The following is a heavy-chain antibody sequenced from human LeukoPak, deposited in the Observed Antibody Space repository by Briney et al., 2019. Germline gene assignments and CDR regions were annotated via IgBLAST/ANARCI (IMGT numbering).Heavy chain of an antibody. J-gene: IGHJ5*02. D-gene: IGHD6-19*01. CDR3: ARGPLAFRKVAGIFS. CDR1: GGSFNGYS. Sequence: SETLSLTCAVSGGSFNGYSYTWIRQPPGKGLEWIGEIIHSGGTSYNPSLKSRLTISVDTSRKQFSLKLTSVTAADTALYFCARGPLAFRKVAGIFSWGRGTQVTVSS. CDR2: IIHSGGT. V-gene: IGHV4-34*01.